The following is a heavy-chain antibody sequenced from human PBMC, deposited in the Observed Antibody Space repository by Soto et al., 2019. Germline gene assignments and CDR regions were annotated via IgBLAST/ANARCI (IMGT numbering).Heavy chain of an antibody. CDR3: ARGGEQLAYYYGMDV. J-gene: IGHJ6*02. CDR2: IIPIFGTA. D-gene: IGHD6-6*01. CDR1: GGTFSSYA. V-gene: IGHV1-69*13. Sequence: ASVKVSCKASGGTFSSYAISWVRQAPGQGLEWMGGIIPIFGTANYAQKFQGRVTITADESTSTAYMELSSLRSEDTAVYYCARGGEQLAYYYGMDVWGQGTTVTVSS.